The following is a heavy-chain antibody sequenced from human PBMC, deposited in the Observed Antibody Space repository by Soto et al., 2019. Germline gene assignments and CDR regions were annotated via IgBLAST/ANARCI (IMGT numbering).Heavy chain of an antibody. Sequence: EVQLVESGGGLVQPGRSLRLSCAASGFSFDDYAMHWVRQAPGKGLEWVSGISWNSGSIGYADSVKGRFTMSRDNAKNRLSLHMNSLRAENTALYYCANVIRGPIAAADTHFYFDLWGRGNLVTVSS. D-gene: IGHD6-25*01. CDR1: GFSFDDYA. V-gene: IGHV3-9*01. J-gene: IGHJ2*01. CDR2: ISWNSGSI. CDR3: ANVIRGPIAAADTHFYFDL.